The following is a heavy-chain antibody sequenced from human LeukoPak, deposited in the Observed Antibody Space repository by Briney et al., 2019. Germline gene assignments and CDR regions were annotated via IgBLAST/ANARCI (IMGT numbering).Heavy chain of an antibody. CDR1: GFTFSSYA. V-gene: IGHV3-64*01. D-gene: IGHD6-13*01. J-gene: IGHJ3*02. Sequence: PGGSLRLSCAASGFTFSSYAMHWVRQAPGKGLEYVSAISSNGGSTYYANSVKGRFTISRDNSKNTLYLQMGSLRAEDMAVYYCARDLSIAAASGAFDIWGQGTMVTVSP. CDR2: ISSNGGST. CDR3: ARDLSIAAASGAFDI.